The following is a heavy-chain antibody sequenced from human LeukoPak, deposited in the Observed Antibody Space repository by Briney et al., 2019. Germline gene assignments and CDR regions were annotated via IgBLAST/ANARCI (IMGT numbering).Heavy chain of an antibody. V-gene: IGHV3-30*19. CDR1: GFTFSSYG. CDR2: ISYDGSDE. D-gene: IGHD3-3*01. CDR3: ARDFTPEWFDIH. Sequence: GGSLRLSCAASGFTFSSYGMHWVRQAPGKGLEWVGVISYDGSDEYYTDSVKGRFTISRDNSKNTVYLQMNSLRADDTAVYYCARDFTPEWFDIHWGQGTLVTVS. J-gene: IGHJ4*02.